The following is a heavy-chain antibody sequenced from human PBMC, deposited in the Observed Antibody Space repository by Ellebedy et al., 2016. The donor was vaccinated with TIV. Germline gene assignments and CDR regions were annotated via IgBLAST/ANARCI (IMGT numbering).Heavy chain of an antibody. CDR3: AGSPSLGYCSSTSCYSWFDP. CDR1: RGTFSSYA. Sequence: SVKVSXKASRGTFSSYAISWVRQAPGQGLEWMGGIIPIFGTANYAQKFQGRVTITADESTSTAYMELSSLRSEDTAVYYCAGSPSLGYCSSTSCYSWFDPWGQGTLVTVSS. V-gene: IGHV1-69*13. J-gene: IGHJ5*02. CDR2: IIPIFGTA. D-gene: IGHD2-2*02.